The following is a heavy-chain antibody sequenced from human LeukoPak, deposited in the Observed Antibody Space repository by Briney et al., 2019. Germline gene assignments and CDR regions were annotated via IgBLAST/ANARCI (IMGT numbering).Heavy chain of an antibody. CDR3: AHRSRGYGYGIDY. J-gene: IGHJ4*02. D-gene: IGHD5-18*01. CDR1: GFSFSTSAAG. V-gene: IGHV2-5*02. Sequence: SGPTQVNLTQILTLTCTLSGFSFSTSAAGVGWIRQPPVKALEWIALISWDDTKHYSPSLKSRLTITKDTSKNQVVLIMTSMDPVDTATYYCAHRSRGYGYGIDYWGQGALVTVSS. CDR2: ISWDDTK.